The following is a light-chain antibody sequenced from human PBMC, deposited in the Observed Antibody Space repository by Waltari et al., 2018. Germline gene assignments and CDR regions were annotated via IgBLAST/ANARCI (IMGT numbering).Light chain of an antibody. CDR3: SSYTSSSTRSVV. CDR2: EVS. V-gene: IGLV2-14*01. J-gene: IGLJ2*01. CDR1: SRDVGGYNY. Sequence: QSALTQPASVSGSPGQSIPISCTGTSRDVGGYNYASWYKQHPGKAPKLIIYEVSNRPSGVSNRFSGSKSGNTASLTISGLQAEDEADYYCSSYTSSSTRSVVFGGGTKLTVL.